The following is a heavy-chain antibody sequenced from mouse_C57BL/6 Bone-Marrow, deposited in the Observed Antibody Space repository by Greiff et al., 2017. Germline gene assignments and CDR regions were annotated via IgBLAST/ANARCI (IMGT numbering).Heavy chain of an antibody. CDR2: LSSGGDYI. CDR3: TRRGQLRLYYYAMDY. Sequence: EVMLVESGEGLVKPGGSLKLSCAASGFTFSSYAMSWVRQTPEKRLEWVAYLSSGGDYIYYADTVKGRFTISRDNARNTLYLQMSSLKSEDTAMYYCTRRGQLRLYYYAMDYWGQGTSVTVSS. D-gene: IGHD3-2*02. V-gene: IGHV5-9-1*02. J-gene: IGHJ4*01. CDR1: GFTFSSYA.